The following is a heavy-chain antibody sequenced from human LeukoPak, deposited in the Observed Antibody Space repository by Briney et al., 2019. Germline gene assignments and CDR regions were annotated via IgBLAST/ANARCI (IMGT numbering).Heavy chain of an antibody. D-gene: IGHD5-18*01. V-gene: IGHV3-21*01. J-gene: IGHJ4*02. CDR2: ITRSSIYI. Sequence: GGSLRLSCAASGFTFSSYSMKWVRQAPGKVLEWVSSITRSSIYIYYADSVKGRFTISRDNAKNSLYLQMNSLRAEDTAVYYCARGDEVDTAMATVERFDYWGQGTLVTVSS. CDR1: GFTFSSYS. CDR3: ARGDEVDTAMATVERFDY.